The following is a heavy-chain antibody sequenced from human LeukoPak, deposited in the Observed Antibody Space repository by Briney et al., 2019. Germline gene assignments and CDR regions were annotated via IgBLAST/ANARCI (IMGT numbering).Heavy chain of an antibody. Sequence: GSSVKVSCKASGGTFSSYAISWVRQAPGQGLEWMRGIIPIFGTANYAQKFQGRVTITADESTSTAYMELSSLRSEDTAVYYCARTYYYDSSGYFDYWGQGTLVTVSS. CDR3: ARTYYYDSSGYFDY. CDR2: IIPIFGTA. CDR1: GGTFSSYA. J-gene: IGHJ4*02. V-gene: IGHV1-69*01. D-gene: IGHD3-22*01.